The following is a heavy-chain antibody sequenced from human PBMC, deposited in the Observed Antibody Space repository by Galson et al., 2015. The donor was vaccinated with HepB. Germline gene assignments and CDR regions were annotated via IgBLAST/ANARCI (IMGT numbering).Heavy chain of an antibody. CDR3: ARVERGFVEMAGY. CDR1: GFTVSSNY. V-gene: IGHV3-48*04. CDR2: ISSSSSTI. Sequence: SLRLSCAASGFTVSSNYMSWVRQAPGKGLEWVSYISSSSSTIYYADSVKGRFTISRDNAKNSLYLQMNSLRAEDTAVYYCARVERGFVEMAGYWGQGTLVTVSS. D-gene: IGHD5-24*01. J-gene: IGHJ4*02.